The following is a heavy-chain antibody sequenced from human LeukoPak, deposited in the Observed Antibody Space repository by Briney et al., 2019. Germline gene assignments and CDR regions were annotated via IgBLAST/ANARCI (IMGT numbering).Heavy chain of an antibody. CDR2: IKQDGREK. CDR1: GFTFSSYW. Sequence: PGGSLRLSCAASGFTFSSYWMSWVRQAPGKGLEWVANIKQDGREKYYVDSVQGRFTISRDNAKNSLYLQMNSLRAEDTAVYYCARGLGELNYYYYGMDVWGQGTTVTVSS. D-gene: IGHD3-10*01. CDR3: ARGLGELNYYYYGMDV. J-gene: IGHJ6*02. V-gene: IGHV3-7*01.